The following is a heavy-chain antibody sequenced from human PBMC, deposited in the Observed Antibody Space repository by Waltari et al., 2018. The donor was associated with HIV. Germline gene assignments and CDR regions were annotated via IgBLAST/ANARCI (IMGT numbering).Heavy chain of an antibody. J-gene: IGHJ5*02. CDR1: GYTFTDYY. D-gene: IGHD6-19*01. CDR2: INPKSGGT. Sequence: QVQLVQSGAEVKKPGASVKVSCKASGYTFTDYYLPWVRRAPGQGLEWMGWINPKSGGTKYAQKFQGRVTMTTDTSISTAYMEVRMLISDDTAVYFCAGSHSSGWYVWFDPWGQGTLVTVS. CDR3: AGSHSSGWYVWFDP. V-gene: IGHV1-2*02.